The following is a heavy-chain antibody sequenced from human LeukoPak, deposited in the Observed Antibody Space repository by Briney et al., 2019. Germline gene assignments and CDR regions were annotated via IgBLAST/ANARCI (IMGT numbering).Heavy chain of an antibody. J-gene: IGHJ4*02. Sequence: SETLSLTCAVYGGSFSGYYWSWIRQPPGKGLEWIGEINRSGSTNYNPSLKSRVTISVDTSKNQFSLKLSSVTAADTAVYYCARGRVRIAVAGSFDYWGQGTLVTVSS. CDR2: INRSGST. CDR3: ARGRVRIAVAGSFDY. D-gene: IGHD6-19*01. CDR1: GGSFSGYY. V-gene: IGHV4-34*01.